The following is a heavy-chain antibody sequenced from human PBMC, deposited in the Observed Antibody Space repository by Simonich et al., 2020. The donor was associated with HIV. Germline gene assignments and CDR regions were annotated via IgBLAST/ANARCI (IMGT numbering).Heavy chain of an antibody. CDR3: ARDGRKGSSTSCSDY. D-gene: IGHD2-2*01. Sequence: EVQLVESGGGLVKPGGSLRLSWAASGFTFSSNSMNWFRQSPGKGLEWDSSISSSSSYIYYADSVKGRFTISRDKAKNALYLQMNSLRAEDTAVYYCARDGRKGSSTSCSDYWGQGTLVTVSS. CDR2: ISSSSSYI. J-gene: IGHJ4*02. V-gene: IGHV3-21*01. CDR1: GFTFSSNS.